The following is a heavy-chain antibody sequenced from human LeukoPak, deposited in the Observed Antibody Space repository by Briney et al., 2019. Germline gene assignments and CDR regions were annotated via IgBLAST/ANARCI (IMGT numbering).Heavy chain of an antibody. J-gene: IGHJ4*02. CDR3: ARDLSSIVVVITSLGY. D-gene: IGHD3-22*01. V-gene: IGHV3-30-3*01. CDR1: GFTFSSYA. CDR2: ISYDGSNK. Sequence: GGSLRLSCAASGFTFSSYAMHWVRQAPGKGLEWVAVISYDGSNKYYADSVKGGFTISRDNSKNTLYLQMNSLRAEDTAVYYCARDLSSIVVVITSLGYWGQGTLVTVSS.